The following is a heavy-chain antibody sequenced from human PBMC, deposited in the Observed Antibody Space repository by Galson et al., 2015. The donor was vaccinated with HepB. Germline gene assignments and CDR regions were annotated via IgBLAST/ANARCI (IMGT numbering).Heavy chain of an antibody. CDR1: GYSFTSYW. J-gene: IGHJ5*02. CDR2: IDPSDSYT. CDR3: ARLRPTVGATTSVVTWFDP. D-gene: IGHD1-26*01. V-gene: IGHV5-10-1*01. Sequence: QSGAEVKKPGESLRISCKGSGYSFTSYWISWVRQMPGKGLEWMGRIDPSDSYTNYSPSFQGHVTISADKSISTAYLQWSSLKASDTAMYYCARLRPTVGATTSVVTWFDPWGQGTLVTVSS.